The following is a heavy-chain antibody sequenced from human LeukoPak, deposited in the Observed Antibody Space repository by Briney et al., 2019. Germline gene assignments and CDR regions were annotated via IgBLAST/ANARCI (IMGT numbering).Heavy chain of an antibody. CDR2: INHSGST. CDR1: GGSFSGYY. V-gene: IGHV4-34*01. D-gene: IGHD6-13*01. CDR3: ARGRRGSGSWYPRYDY. Sequence: NSSETLSLTCAVYGGSFSGYYWSWIRQPPGKGLEWIGEINHSGSTNYNPSLKSRVTISVDTSKNQFSLKLSSVTAADTAVYYCARGRRGSGSWYPRYDYWGQGTLVTVSS. J-gene: IGHJ4*02.